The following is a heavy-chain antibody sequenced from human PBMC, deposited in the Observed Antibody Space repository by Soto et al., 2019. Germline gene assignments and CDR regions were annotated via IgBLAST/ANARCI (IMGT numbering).Heavy chain of an antibody. CDR3: ARLYLVFFFQAEDGIRDTVPVSAFLLNRSSDL. D-gene: IGHD2-15*01. CDR2: IYYSWST. V-gene: IGHV4-59*01. Sequence: PGKGLEWIGYIYYSWSTNYNPSLKSRVNISVDTSKNQFSLKLSSVTAADTAVYYCARLYLVFFFQAEDGIRDTVPVSAFLLNRSSDL. J-gene: IGHJ2*01.